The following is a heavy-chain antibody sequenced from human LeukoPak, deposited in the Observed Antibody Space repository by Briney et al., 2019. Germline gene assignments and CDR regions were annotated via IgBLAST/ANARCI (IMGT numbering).Heavy chain of an antibody. CDR1: GFTFSSYA. D-gene: IGHD6-13*01. CDR2: ISGSGAST. J-gene: IGHJ4*02. Sequence: GGSLRLSCAASGFTFSSYAMSWVRQAPGKGLEWVSAISGSGASTYYADSVKGRFTISRDNSKNTLYVQMNSLRAEDTAVYYCAKDPRYSSSWYYGDYWGQGTLVTVSS. V-gene: IGHV3-23*01. CDR3: AKDPRYSSSWYYGDY.